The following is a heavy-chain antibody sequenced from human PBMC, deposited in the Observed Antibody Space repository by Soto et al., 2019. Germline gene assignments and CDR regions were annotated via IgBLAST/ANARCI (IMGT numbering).Heavy chain of an antibody. CDR1: GGSISSSNW. Sequence: SETLSLTCAVSGGSISSSNWWSWVRQPPGKGLEWIGEIYHSGSTNYNPSLKSRVTISVDKSKNQFSLKLSSVTAADTAVYYCARDPIAAAGIYYYGMEVWGQGTTVTVSS. CDR2: IYHSGST. CDR3: ARDPIAAAGIYYYGMEV. J-gene: IGHJ6*02. D-gene: IGHD6-13*01. V-gene: IGHV4-4*02.